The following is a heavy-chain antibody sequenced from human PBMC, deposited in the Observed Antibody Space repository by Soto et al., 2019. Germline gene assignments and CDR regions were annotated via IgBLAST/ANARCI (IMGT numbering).Heavy chain of an antibody. CDR3: ARSPYAPALGMDV. V-gene: IGHV1-69*13. Sequence: VASVKVSCKASGGTFSSYAISWVRQAPGQGLEWMGGIIPIFGTANYAQKFQGRVTITADESTSTAYMELSSLRSEDTAVYYCARSPYAPALGMDVWGQGTTVTVSS. J-gene: IGHJ6*02. CDR1: GGTFSSYA. D-gene: IGHD4-17*01. CDR2: IIPIFGTA.